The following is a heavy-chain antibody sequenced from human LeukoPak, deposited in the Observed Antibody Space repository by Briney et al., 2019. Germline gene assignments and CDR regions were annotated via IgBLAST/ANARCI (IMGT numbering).Heavy chain of an antibody. CDR2: IKQDGSEK. CDR3: ARDRSGYSYDTLLDY. Sequence: GGSLRLSCATSGFTFRSHAMSWVRQAPGKGLEWVANIKQDGSEKYYVDSVKGRFTISRDNAKNSLYLQMNSLRAEDTAVYYCARDRSGYSYDTLLDYWGQGTLVTVSS. D-gene: IGHD5-18*01. J-gene: IGHJ4*02. V-gene: IGHV3-7*01. CDR1: GFTFRSHA.